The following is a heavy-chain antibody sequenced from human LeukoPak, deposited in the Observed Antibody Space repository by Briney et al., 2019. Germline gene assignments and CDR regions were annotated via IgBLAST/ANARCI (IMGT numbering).Heavy chain of an antibody. CDR2: IVVGSGNT. CDR3: AAISAYYDFWSGIDYDY. Sequence: SVKVSCKASGFTFTSSAMQWVRQARGQRLEWIGWIVVGSGNTNYPQKFQERVTITKEMSTSIHYMELSSLRSEDTAVYYCAAISAYYDFWSGIDYDYWGQGTLVTVSS. D-gene: IGHD3-3*01. CDR1: GFTFTSSA. V-gene: IGHV1-58*02. J-gene: IGHJ4*02.